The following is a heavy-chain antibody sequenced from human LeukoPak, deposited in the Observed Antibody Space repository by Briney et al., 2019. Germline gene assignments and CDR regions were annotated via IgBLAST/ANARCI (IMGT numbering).Heavy chain of an antibody. CDR1: GGSISSSNYY. D-gene: IGHD1-26*01. J-gene: IGHJ4*02. CDR2: VSYIGST. V-gene: IGHV4-39*01. Sequence: SETLSLTCTVSGGSISSSNYYWRRIRQPPGKGLKGIGSVSYIGSTYYSPSLKSRVTISVDTSKNQFSLKLSSVTAADTAVYYCARLVSGTTGDYWGQGTLVTVSS. CDR3: ARLVSGTTGDY.